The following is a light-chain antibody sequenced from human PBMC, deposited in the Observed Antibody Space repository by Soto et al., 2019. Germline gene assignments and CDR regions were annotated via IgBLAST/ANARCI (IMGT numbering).Light chain of an antibody. CDR1: QSISVS. Sequence: DTQMTQSPSSLSASVGDRVTITCRASQSISVSLYWYQQKPGKAPNLLIHSASTLQSGVPSRFSGSGSGTDFTLTISSLQPEDFATYYCQQSYTLPWTFGQGTKVDIK. CDR2: SAS. CDR3: QQSYTLPWT. V-gene: IGKV1-39*01. J-gene: IGKJ1*01.